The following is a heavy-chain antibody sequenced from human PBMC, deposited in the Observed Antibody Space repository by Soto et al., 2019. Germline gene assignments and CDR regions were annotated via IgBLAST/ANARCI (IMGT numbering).Heavy chain of an antibody. CDR1: GASFSGYQ. CDR3: ARQVLLDWIPRWFDP. CDR2: INDSGNI. J-gene: IGHJ5*02. Sequence: SETLSLTCAVYGASFSGYQWTWIRQTPGKGLEWIGEINDSGNINYNPSLKSRVTISLDTPKNQFSLKLSSVTAADTAVYYCARQVLLDWIPRWFDPWGQGTLVTVSS. D-gene: IGHD1-1*01. V-gene: IGHV4-34*01.